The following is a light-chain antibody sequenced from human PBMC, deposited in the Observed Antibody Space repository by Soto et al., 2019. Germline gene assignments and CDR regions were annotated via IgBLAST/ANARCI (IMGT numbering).Light chain of an antibody. J-gene: IGKJ2*01. V-gene: IGKV1-33*01. CDR3: QQYDNLPYT. Sequence: DIEMTQSPSSLSASVGDRVTITCQASQDIRKFLNWFQQRPGAAPKLLIYDASNLETGVPSRFSAGGSATQFTFTITSLQPEDTGTYFCQQYDNLPYTFAQGTKVEI. CDR2: DAS. CDR1: QDIRKF.